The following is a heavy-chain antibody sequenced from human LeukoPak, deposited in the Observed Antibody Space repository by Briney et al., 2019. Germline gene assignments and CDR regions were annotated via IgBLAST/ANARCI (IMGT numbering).Heavy chain of an antibody. CDR3: ARGRTSQYMVRGVPSNWFDP. CDR2: ISYDGSNK. V-gene: IGHV3-30*03. CDR1: GFTFSSYG. J-gene: IGHJ5*02. D-gene: IGHD3-10*01. Sequence: GGSLRLSCAASGFTFSSYGMHWVRQAPGKGLEWVAVISYDGSNKYYADSVKGRFTISRDNSKNTLYLQMNSLRAEDTAVYYCARGRTSQYMVRGVPSNWFDPWGQGTLVTVSS.